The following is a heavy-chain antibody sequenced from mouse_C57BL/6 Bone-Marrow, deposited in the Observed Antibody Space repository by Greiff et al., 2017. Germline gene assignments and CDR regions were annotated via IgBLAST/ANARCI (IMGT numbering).Heavy chain of an antibody. CDR3: ARDRGALTRNSYAMDY. Sequence: EVKLEESGGGLVKPGGSLKLSCAASGFTFSSYAMSWVRQTPEKRLEWVATISDGGSYTYYPDNVKGRFTISRDNAENNLYLQMSHLKSEDTAMYYCARDRGALTRNSYAMDYWGQGTSVTVSS. J-gene: IGHJ4*01. D-gene: IGHD2-1*01. CDR2: ISDGGSYT. V-gene: IGHV5-4*01. CDR1: GFTFSSYA.